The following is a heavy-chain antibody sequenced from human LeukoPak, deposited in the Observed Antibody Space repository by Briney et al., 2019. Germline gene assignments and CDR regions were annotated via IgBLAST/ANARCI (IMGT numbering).Heavy chain of an antibody. J-gene: IGHJ4*02. V-gene: IGHV3-53*01. CDR1: GFTVSGNY. D-gene: IGHD4-23*01. CDR3: ARRVGGYSHPYDY. CDR2: IYSGGTT. Sequence: GGSLRLSCAVSGFTVSGNYMSWVRQAPGKGLEWVSLIYSGGTTYYADSVKGRFTISRDNSKNTLHLQMNSLRAEDTAVYYCARRVGGYSHPYDYWGQGILVTVSS.